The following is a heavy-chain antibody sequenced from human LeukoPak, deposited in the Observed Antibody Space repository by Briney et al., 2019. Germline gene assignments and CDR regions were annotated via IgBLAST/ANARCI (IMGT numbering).Heavy chain of an antibody. CDR1: GGSFSGYY. CDR3: ARVPHILARPFDY. D-gene: IGHD6-6*01. V-gene: IGHV4-34*01. J-gene: IGHJ4*02. Sequence: SETLSLTCAVYGGSFSGYYWSWVRQPPGKGLEWIGEISHSGRTNYNPSLKSRVTISVDTSKNHFSLKLNSVTAADTAVYYCARVPHILARPFDYWGQGTLVTVPS. CDR2: ISHSGRT.